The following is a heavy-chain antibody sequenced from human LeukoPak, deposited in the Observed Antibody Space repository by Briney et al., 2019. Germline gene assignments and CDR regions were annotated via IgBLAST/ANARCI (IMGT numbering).Heavy chain of an antibody. D-gene: IGHD1-26*01. CDR3: AKSSGTYPWYFDL. Sequence: GRSLRLSCAASGFTFSSYAMHWVRQAPGKGLEWVAVISYDGSNKYYADSVKGRFTISRDNSKNTLYLQMNSLRAEDTAEYFCAKSSGTYPWYFDLWGRGTLVTVSS. CDR1: GFTFSSYA. V-gene: IGHV3-30-3*02. CDR2: ISYDGSNK. J-gene: IGHJ2*01.